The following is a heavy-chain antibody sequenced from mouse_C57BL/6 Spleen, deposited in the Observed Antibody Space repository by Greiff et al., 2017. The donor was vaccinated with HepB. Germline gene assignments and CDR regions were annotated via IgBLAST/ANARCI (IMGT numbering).Heavy chain of an antibody. CDR2: IDPSDSET. V-gene: IGHV1-52*01. Sequence: QVQLQQPGAELVRPGSSVKLSCKASGYTFTSYWMHWVKQRPIQGLEWIGNIDPSDSETHYNQKFKDKATLTVDKSSSTAYMQLSSLTSEDSAVYYCARGGTYYGSSWDFDYWGQGTTLTVSS. CDR3: ARGGTYYGSSWDFDY. CDR1: GYTFTSYW. D-gene: IGHD1-1*01. J-gene: IGHJ2*01.